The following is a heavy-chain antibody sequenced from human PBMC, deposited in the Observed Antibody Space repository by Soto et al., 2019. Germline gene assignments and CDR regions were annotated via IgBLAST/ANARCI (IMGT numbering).Heavy chain of an antibody. CDR3: ANLPLYGSGFDC. J-gene: IGHJ4*02. CDR2: ISWNGDAT. Sequence: GGSLRLSCAASGFTFDDYAIHWVRQIPGKGLEWVSGISWNGDATGYADSVKGRFTISRDNAKNSLYLQMDSLKTEDTAMYYCANLPLYGSGFDCWGQGTLVTVSS. CDR1: GFTFDDYA. D-gene: IGHD3-10*01. V-gene: IGHV3-9*01.